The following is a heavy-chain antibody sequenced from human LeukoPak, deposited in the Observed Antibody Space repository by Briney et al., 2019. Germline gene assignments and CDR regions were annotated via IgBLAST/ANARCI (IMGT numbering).Heavy chain of an antibody. CDR2: ISAYNDNT. J-gene: IGHJ4*02. D-gene: IGHD5-18*01. Sequence: ASVKVSRKASGYTFTSYGISWVRQAPGQGLEWMGWISAYNDNTNYAQKLQGRVTMTTDTSTSTAYMELRSLRSDDTAVYYCARGARRGYSYGLSYDYWGQGTLVTVSS. V-gene: IGHV1-18*01. CDR1: GYTFTSYG. CDR3: ARGARRGYSYGLSYDY.